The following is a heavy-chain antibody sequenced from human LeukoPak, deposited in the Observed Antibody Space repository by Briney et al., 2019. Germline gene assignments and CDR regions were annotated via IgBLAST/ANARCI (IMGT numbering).Heavy chain of an antibody. V-gene: IGHV1-46*01. Sequence: ASVKVSCKASGYTFTSYYMHWVRQAPGQGLEWMGIINPNGGSTSYAQKFQGRVTMTRDTSTSTVYMELSSLRSEDTAVYYCARERGRRNSNYAIYYYYGMDVWGQGTTVTVSS. D-gene: IGHD4-11*01. CDR2: INPNGGST. J-gene: IGHJ6*02. CDR3: ARERGRRNSNYAIYYYYGMDV. CDR1: GYTFTSYY.